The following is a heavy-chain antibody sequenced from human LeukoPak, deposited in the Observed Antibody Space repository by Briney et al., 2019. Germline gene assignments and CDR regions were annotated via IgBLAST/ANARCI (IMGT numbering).Heavy chain of an antibody. J-gene: IGHJ4*02. CDR3: ARAGGSWFPTIDD. CDR1: GGSISSYY. V-gene: IGHV4-59*01. CDR2: IYYSGST. D-gene: IGHD6-13*01. Sequence: SETLSLTCTASGGSISSYYWSWIRQPPGKGLEWVGYIYYSGSTNYNPSLKSRVSISVDTTKNQCSLKLSSVTAADTAVYYCARAGGSWFPTIDDWGQGTLVTVSS.